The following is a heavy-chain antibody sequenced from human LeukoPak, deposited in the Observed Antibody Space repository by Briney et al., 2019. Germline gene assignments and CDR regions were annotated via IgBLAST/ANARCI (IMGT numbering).Heavy chain of an antibody. Sequence: SQTLSLTCAISGDSVSSNSAAWNWIRQSPSRGLEWLGRTYYRSKWYNDYAVSVKSRITINPDTSKNQFSLQLNSVTPEDTAVYYCARDPRLRGFIGARRAFDIWGQGTMVTVSS. V-gene: IGHV6-1*01. D-gene: IGHD6-6*01. CDR2: TYYRSKWYN. CDR1: GDSVSSNSAA. CDR3: ARDPRLRGFIGARRAFDI. J-gene: IGHJ3*02.